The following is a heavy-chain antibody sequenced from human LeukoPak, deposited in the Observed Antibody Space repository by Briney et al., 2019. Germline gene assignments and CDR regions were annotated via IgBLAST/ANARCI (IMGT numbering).Heavy chain of an antibody. V-gene: IGHV5-51*02. CDR3: ARLSSSSSGYYYYALDV. D-gene: IGHD6-6*01. CDR1: GSHFTSYW. Sequence: GGALQISGQSSGSHFTSYWTGGGRPLPGKGVEWMGIIYPGEYDTRYSPSCQGQVIISVDKSISTAYLQWSSLKASDTAMYYCARLSSSSSGYYYYALDVWGQGTTVTVSS. CDR2: IYPGEYDT. J-gene: IGHJ6*02.